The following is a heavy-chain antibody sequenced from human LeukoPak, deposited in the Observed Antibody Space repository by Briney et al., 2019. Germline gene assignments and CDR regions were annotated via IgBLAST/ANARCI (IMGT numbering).Heavy chain of an antibody. V-gene: IGHV3-23*01. Sequence: GGSLRLSCAPSGFTFSDHYMDWVRQAPGKGLEWVSAISATASNTYYADAVKGRFTISRDNSKSTLYLQTNSLRVDDTAVYYCAKDWYNSLNYFDYWGQGSLVTVSS. D-gene: IGHD1-1*01. CDR1: GFTFSDHY. J-gene: IGHJ4*02. CDR3: AKDWYNSLNYFDY. CDR2: ISATASNT.